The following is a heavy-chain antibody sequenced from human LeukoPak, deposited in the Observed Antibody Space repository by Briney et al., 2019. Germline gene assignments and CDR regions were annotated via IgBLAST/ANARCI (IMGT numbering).Heavy chain of an antibody. CDR1: GGTFSSYT. Sequence: ASVKVSYKASGGTFSSYTISWVRQAPGQGLEWMGRIIPILGIANYAQKFQGRVTITADKSTSTAYMELSSLRSEDTAVYYCAREWKVGALYYFDYWGQGTLVTVSS. J-gene: IGHJ4*02. V-gene: IGHV1-69*04. D-gene: IGHD1-26*01. CDR2: IIPILGIA. CDR3: AREWKVGALYYFDY.